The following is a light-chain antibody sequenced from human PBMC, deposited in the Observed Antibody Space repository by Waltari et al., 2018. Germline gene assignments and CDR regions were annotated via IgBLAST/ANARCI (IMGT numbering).Light chain of an antibody. J-gene: IGKJ2*01. CDR1: QNVSSS. CDR2: DAS. V-gene: IGKV3-11*01. Sequence: TVLTHSPATLSLSPGERATPSCRASQNVSSSLAWYQQKPGQPPSLLIFDASIRATGIPARFSGSGSGTDFTLTISSLEPEDLAVYYCQQRSNPPAYTFGQGTKVEIK. CDR3: QQRSNPPAYT.